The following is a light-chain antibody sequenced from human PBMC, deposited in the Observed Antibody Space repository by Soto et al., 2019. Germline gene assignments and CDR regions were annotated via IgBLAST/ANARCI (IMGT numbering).Light chain of an antibody. CDR2: DAS. V-gene: IGKV3-20*01. CDR1: QSVRSER. Sequence: EIVLTQSPDTLSLSPGERATLSCRASQSVRSERLAWYQQKRGQAPRLVIFDASFRASGIPERFRGSGSGTDFTLTIPRLKPEDFAVYYCQEYAGPPPITFGRGTRLDIK. CDR3: QEYAGPPPIT. J-gene: IGKJ5*01.